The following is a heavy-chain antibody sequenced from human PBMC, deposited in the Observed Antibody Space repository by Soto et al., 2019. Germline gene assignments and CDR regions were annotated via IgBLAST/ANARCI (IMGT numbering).Heavy chain of an antibody. V-gene: IGHV4-31*03. Sequence: QVQLQESGPGLVKPSQTLSLTCTVSGGSISSGGYYWSWIRQHPGKGLEWIGYIYYSGSTYYNPSLKSRVSMPVYXSKNQFSLKLNSVTAADTAVYYCARSSTSANYFDYWGQGTLVTVSS. D-gene: IGHD2-2*01. CDR2: IYYSGST. J-gene: IGHJ4*02. CDR3: ARSSTSANYFDY. CDR1: GGSISSGGYY.